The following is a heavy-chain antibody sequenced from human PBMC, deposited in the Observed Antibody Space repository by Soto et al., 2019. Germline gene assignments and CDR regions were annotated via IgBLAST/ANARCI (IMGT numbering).Heavy chain of an antibody. CDR3: ARDLYSSSGDDAFDI. V-gene: IGHV3-48*01. D-gene: IGHD6-6*01. CDR1: GLTLSTSS. CDR2: IRRHTSFT. J-gene: IGHJ3*02. Sequence: GGSLRLSCAAFGLTLSTSSMNWVRQAPGRGLEWISYIRRHTSFTAYADSVKGRFTISRDNAKNSLYLQMNSLRAEDTAVYYCARDLYSSSGDDAFDIWGQGTMVTVSS.